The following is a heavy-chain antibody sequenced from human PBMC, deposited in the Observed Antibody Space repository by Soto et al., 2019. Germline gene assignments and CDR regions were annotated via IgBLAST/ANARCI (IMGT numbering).Heavy chain of an antibody. CDR2: MNPNSGNT. V-gene: IGHV1-8*01. Sequence: ASLKVSCKASGYTFTSYDINWVRQATGQGLEWMGWMNPNSGNTGYAQKFQGRVTMTRNTSISTAYMELSSLRSEDTAVYYCARGYYDILTGYYYYMDVWGKGTTVTVSS. CDR1: GYTFTSYD. D-gene: IGHD3-9*01. CDR3: ARGYYDILTGYYYYMDV. J-gene: IGHJ6*03.